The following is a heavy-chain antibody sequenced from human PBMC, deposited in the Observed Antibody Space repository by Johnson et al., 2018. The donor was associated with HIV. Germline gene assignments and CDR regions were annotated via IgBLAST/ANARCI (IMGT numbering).Heavy chain of an antibody. Sequence: QVQLVESGGGVVQPGRSLRLSCAASGFTFNRYPMHWVRQAPGKGLAWAAVISYDGSNKYCADSVKVRFTISRDNSKNTLYLQMNSLRDEDTAVYYCAKLFLTTDAVDIWGQGTMVTVSS. CDR2: ISYDGSNK. V-gene: IGHV3-30*18. CDR3: AKLFLTTDAVDI. D-gene: IGHD3-22*01. J-gene: IGHJ3*02. CDR1: GFTFNRYP.